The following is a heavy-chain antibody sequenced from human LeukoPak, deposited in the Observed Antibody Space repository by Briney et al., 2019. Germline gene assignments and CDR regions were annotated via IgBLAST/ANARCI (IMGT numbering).Heavy chain of an antibody. Sequence: SETLSLTCAVYGGSFSGYYWSWIRQPPGKGLEWIGEINHSGSTNYNPSLKRRVTISVDTSKNQFSLKLSPVTAADTAVYYCARRSGIQLLNWFDPWGQGTLVTVSS. D-gene: IGHD5-18*01. J-gene: IGHJ5*02. V-gene: IGHV4-34*01. CDR3: ARRSGIQLLNWFDP. CDR2: INHSGST. CDR1: GGSFSGYY.